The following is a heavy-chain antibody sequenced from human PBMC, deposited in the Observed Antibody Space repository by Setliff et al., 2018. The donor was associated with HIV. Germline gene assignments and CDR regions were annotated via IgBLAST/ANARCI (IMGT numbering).Heavy chain of an antibody. CDR2: IVPNSGET. CDR1: GYTFTNYD. V-gene: IGHV1-2*02. Sequence: ASVKVSCKPSGYTFTNYDINWVRQAAGQGLEWMGWIVPNSGETSFAQKFQGRVTMTSDTSISTASLELSRLRSDDTAVYYCARTEYYDFWSGPRGFDPWGQGTLVTVSS. D-gene: IGHD3-3*01. CDR3: ARTEYYDFWSGPRGFDP. J-gene: IGHJ5*02.